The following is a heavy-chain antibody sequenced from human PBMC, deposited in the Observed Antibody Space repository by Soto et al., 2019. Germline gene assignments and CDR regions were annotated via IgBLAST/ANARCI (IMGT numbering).Heavy chain of an antibody. D-gene: IGHD5-18*01. CDR2: ISYDGTYK. V-gene: IGHV3-30*18. CDR3: AKAANHGLGSSFGHYFEY. CDR1: GFTFSSYG. J-gene: IGHJ4*02. Sequence: GGSLRLSCAASGFTFSSYGMHWVRQAPGKGLEWVAFISYDGTYKYYGDSVRGRFTISRDNFKDIVYLQVNSLRPEDTAVYYCAKAANHGLGSSFGHYFEYWGQGTLVTVSS.